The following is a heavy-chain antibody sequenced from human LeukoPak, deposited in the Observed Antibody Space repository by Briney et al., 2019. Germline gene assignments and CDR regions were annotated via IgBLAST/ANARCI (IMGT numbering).Heavy chain of an antibody. V-gene: IGHV3-53*01. J-gene: IGHJ5*02. CDR3: ATGDDSGFDP. D-gene: IGHD3-3*01. CDR1: RFTVSSNY. CDR2: IYSGGTI. Sequence: GGSLRLSCAASRFTVSSNYMSWVRQAPGKGLEWVSIIYSGGTIHYADSVKGRFTISRDNTKNTLYLQMNSLRAEDTAVYYCATGDDSGFDPWGQGTLVTVSS.